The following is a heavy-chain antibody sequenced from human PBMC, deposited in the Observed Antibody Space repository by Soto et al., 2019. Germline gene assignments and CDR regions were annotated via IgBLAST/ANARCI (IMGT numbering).Heavy chain of an antibody. Sequence: EVQLVESGGGFVQPGGSLRLSCAASGFTFTNYRIHWVRQPPGKGLEWVGRITSDGARIEYGDSVKGRFTISRDNAHNMVFLQMNRLTVAVWGVYLWVRAVAWNDGQDFWGQGTLVTVSS. J-gene: IGHJ4*02. CDR2: ITSDGARI. CDR1: GFTFTNYR. V-gene: IGHV3-74*03. D-gene: IGHD1-1*01. CDR3: VRAVAWNDGQDF.